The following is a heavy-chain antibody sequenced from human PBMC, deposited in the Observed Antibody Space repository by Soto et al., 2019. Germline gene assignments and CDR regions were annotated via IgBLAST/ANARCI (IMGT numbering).Heavy chain of an antibody. J-gene: IGHJ6*04. Sequence: SETLSLTCTVSGGSISGYYWSWVRQPAGKGLEWVGRIYSDGTTNYSPSLKSRVTMSLDTSKDQFSLHLNSVTAADTAVYYCSRVGCSNSKCYTRGMDVRREGTSVTVFS. CDR2: IYSDGTT. D-gene: IGHD2-2*01. CDR1: GGSISGYY. V-gene: IGHV4-4*07. CDR3: SRVGCSNSKCYTRGMDV.